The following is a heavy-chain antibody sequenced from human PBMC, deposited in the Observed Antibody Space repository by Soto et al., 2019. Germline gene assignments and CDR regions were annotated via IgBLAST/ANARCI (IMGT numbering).Heavy chain of an antibody. CDR1: GFTFSSYG. CDR2: IWYDGSNK. Sequence: QVQLVESGGGVVQPGRSLRLSCAASGFTFSSYGMHWVRQAPGKGLEWVAVIWYDGSNKYYADSVKGRFTISRDNSKNTLYQQMNSLRAEDTAVYYCAREDEAHKYYYYYYYMDVWGKGTTVTVSS. J-gene: IGHJ6*03. D-gene: IGHD6-6*01. V-gene: IGHV3-33*01. CDR3: AREDEAHKYYYYYYYMDV.